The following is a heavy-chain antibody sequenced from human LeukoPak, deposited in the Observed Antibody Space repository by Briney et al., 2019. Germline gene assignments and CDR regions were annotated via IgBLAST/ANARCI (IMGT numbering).Heavy chain of an antibody. D-gene: IGHD3-22*01. CDR3: AKDPTYYYDSSGYYLGY. V-gene: IGHV3-23*01. J-gene: IGHJ4*02. CDR2: ISGSGGST. CDR1: GVTFSSYA. Sequence: AGGSLRLSCAASGVTFSSYATSWVRQAPGKGLEWVSAISGSGGSTYYADSVKGRFTISRDNSKNTLYLQMNSLRAEDTAVYYCAKDPTYYYDSSGYYLGYWGQGTLVTVSS.